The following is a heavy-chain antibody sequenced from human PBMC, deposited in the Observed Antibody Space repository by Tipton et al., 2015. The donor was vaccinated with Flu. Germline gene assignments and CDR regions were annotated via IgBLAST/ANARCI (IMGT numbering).Heavy chain of an antibody. CDR1: GFTFGSYT. D-gene: IGHD3-3*01. Sequence: RSLRLSCTASGFTFGSYTVSWVRQAPGKGLEWVGFIRSKTYGGTTEYAASVKGRFTISRDDSKSIAYLQMNSLKTEDTAVYYCTRAHSVTIFGVLTYWGQGTLVTVSS. J-gene: IGHJ4*02. CDR3: TRAHSVTIFGVLTY. V-gene: IGHV3-49*04. CDR2: IRSKTYGGTT.